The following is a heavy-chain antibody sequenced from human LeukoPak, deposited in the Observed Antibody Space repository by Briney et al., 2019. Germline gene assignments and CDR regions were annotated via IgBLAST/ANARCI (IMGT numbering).Heavy chain of an antibody. CDR2: IYHSGST. CDR3: ARGGRAFDV. Sequence: SETLSLTCTVSGYSISSGYYWGWIRQPPGKGLEWIGSIYHSGSTYYNPSLESRVTISVDRSKNHFSLNLNSVTAADTSVYYCARGGRAFDVWGQGTLISVSP. J-gene: IGHJ3*01. V-gene: IGHV4-38-2*02. CDR1: GYSISSGYY.